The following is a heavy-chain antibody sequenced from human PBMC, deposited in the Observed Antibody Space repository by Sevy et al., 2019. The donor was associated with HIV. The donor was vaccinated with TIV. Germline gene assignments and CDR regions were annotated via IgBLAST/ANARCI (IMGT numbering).Heavy chain of an antibody. J-gene: IGHJ4*02. V-gene: IGHV1-69*13. CDR3: ARRCSSTSCSPGFDY. D-gene: IGHD2-2*01. CDR1: GGTFSSYA. CDR2: IIPIFGTA. Sequence: ASVKVSCKASGGTFSSYAISWVRQAPGQGLEWMGGIIPIFGTANYAQKFQGRVTITADESTSTAYMGLSSLGSEDTAVYYCARRCSSTSCSPGFDYWGQGTLVTVSS.